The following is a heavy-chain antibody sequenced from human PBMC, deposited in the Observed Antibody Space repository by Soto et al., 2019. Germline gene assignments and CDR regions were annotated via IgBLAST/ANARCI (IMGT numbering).Heavy chain of an antibody. CDR3: AKGNDILTGYYFDY. J-gene: IGHJ4*02. V-gene: IGHV3-23*01. Sequence: GGSLRLSCAASGFTFSSYAMSWVRQAPGKGLEWVSAISGSGGSTYYADSVKGRFTISRDNTKNTLYLQMNSLRAEDTAVYYCAKGNDILTGYYFDYWGQGTLVTVSS. D-gene: IGHD3-9*01. CDR2: ISGSGGST. CDR1: GFTFSSYA.